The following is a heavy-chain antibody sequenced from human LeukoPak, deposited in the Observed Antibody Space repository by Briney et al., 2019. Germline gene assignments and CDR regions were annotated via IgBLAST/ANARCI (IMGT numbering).Heavy chain of an antibody. V-gene: IGHV4-61*02. CDR2: IHTSGST. CDR3: ARGSGYADFPH. CDR1: GGSISSSNYY. Sequence: RPSETLSLTCTVSGGSISSSNYYWSWVRQPAGKGLEWVGRIHTSGSTDYNPSLKSRVTISLDTSKNQFSLKLSAVTAADTAVYYCARGSGYADFPHWGQGSLVFVPS. D-gene: IGHD5-12*01. J-gene: IGHJ1*01.